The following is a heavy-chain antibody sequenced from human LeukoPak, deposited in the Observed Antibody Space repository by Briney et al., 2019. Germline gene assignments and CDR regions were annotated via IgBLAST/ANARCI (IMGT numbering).Heavy chain of an antibody. CDR3: HYASGSYP. CDR2: ISSSGSTI. Sequence: GGSLRLSCAASGFTFSSYEMNWVRQAPGKGLEWVSYISSSGSTIYYADSVKGRFIISRDNSKNTVYPQMNSLRVEDTSVYYCHYASGSYPWGQGTLVTVSS. D-gene: IGHD3-10*01. J-gene: IGHJ5*02. CDR1: GFTFSSYE. V-gene: IGHV3-48*03.